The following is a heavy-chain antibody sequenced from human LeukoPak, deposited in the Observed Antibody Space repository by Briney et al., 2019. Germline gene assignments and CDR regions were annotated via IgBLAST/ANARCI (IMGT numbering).Heavy chain of an antibody. D-gene: IGHD2/OR15-2a*01. CDR2: IYYSGDS. Sequence: SETLSLTCSVSGGSTSGFYWSWIRQPPGKGLEWIGYIYYSGDSNSNPSLKSRVTMSLDTSKNQFSLRLSSVTAADTAVYYCARHPFPTPFDYWGRGTLVTVSS. V-gene: IGHV4-59*08. CDR3: ARHPFPTPFDY. J-gene: IGHJ4*02. CDR1: GGSTSGFY.